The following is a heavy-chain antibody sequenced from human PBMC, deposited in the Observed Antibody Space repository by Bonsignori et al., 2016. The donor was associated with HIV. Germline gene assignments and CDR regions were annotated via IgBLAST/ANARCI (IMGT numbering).Heavy chain of an antibody. D-gene: IGHD6-19*01. Sequence: WIRQPPGKGLEWIGSISYSGSTYYNPSLKSRVTISVDTSKNQFSLKLSSVTAADTAVYYCARDLRSGWYAEYFQHWGQGTLVTVSS. V-gene: IGHV4-39*07. J-gene: IGHJ1*01. CDR2: ISYSGST. CDR3: ARDLRSGWYAEYFQH.